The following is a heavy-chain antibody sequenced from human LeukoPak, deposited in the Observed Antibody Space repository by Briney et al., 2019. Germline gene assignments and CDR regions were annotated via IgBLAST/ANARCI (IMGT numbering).Heavy chain of an antibody. V-gene: IGHV4-4*07. Sequence: SETLSLTCIGCGGTISSYYWSWIRQPAGKGLEWIGRIYTSGSTNYNPSLKSRVTMSVDRSKNQFSLKLSSVTAADTAVYYCARGGQYGSGSYYTYYYYGMDVCGQGTTVTVSS. CDR2: IYTSGST. J-gene: IGHJ6*02. CDR1: GGTISSYY. CDR3: ARGGQYGSGSYYTYYYYGMDV. D-gene: IGHD3-10*01.